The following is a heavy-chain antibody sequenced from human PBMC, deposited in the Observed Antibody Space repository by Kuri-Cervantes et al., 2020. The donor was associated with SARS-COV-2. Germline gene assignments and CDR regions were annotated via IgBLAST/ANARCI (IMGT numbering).Heavy chain of an antibody. CDR1: GGSISSGGYF. V-gene: IGHV4-31*03. Sequence: SETLSLTCTVSGGSISSGGYFWSWIRQHPGKGLEWSGYIYSSGSTYYSPSLKSRVTISIDTSKNQFSLNLTFVTAADTAVYSCARGSYSFGVDYWGQGTLVTVSS. D-gene: IGHD1-26*01. CDR2: IYSSGST. CDR3: ARGSYSFGVDY. J-gene: IGHJ4*02.